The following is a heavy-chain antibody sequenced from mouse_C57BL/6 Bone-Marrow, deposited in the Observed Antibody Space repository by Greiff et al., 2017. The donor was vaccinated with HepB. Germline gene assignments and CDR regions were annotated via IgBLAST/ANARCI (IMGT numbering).Heavy chain of an antibody. CDR3: ARQGVSTMVTFDY. D-gene: IGHD2-2*01. CDR1: GFTFSDYY. J-gene: IGHJ2*01. Sequence: EVKLVESGGGLVQPGGSLKLSCAASGFTFSDYYMYWVRQTPEKRLEWVAYISNGGGSTYYPDTVKGRFTISRDNAKNTLYLQMSRLKSEDTAMYYCARQGVSTMVTFDYWGQGTTLTVSS. V-gene: IGHV5-12*01. CDR2: ISNGGGST.